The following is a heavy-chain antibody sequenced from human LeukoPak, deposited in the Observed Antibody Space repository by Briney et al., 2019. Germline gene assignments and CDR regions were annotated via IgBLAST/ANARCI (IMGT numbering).Heavy chain of an antibody. Sequence: GGSLRLSCAASGFTFSIYGMHWVRQAPGKGLEWVAFIRYDGSNKYYADSVKGRFTISRDNSKNTLYLQMNSLRPEDTAVYYCAKDETFKGRVPYYFDYWGQGTLVTVSS. CDR3: AKDETFKGRVPYYFDY. V-gene: IGHV3-30*02. D-gene: IGHD3-16*01. CDR1: GFTFSIYG. CDR2: IRYDGSNK. J-gene: IGHJ4*02.